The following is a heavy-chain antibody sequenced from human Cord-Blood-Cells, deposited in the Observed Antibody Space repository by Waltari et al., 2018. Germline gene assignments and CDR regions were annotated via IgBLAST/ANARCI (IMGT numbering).Heavy chain of an antibody. V-gene: IGHV3-21*01. D-gene: IGHD2-15*01. J-gene: IGHJ6*02. CDR1: AFPFSGYS. Sequence: EVQLVESGGGLVKPGGSLRLSCAASAFPFSGYSMNWVRQAPGKGLEWVSSISSSSSYIYYADSVKGRFTISRDNAKNSLYLQMSSLRAEDTAVYYCASSRTPFYGMDVWGQGTTVTVSS. CDR3: ASSRTPFYGMDV. CDR2: ISSSSSYI.